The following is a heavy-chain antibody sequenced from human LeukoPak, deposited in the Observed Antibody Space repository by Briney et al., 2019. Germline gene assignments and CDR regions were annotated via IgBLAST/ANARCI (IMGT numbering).Heavy chain of an antibody. CDR3: ARRVDTAMAHDAFDI. CDR1: GGSFSGYY. D-gene: IGHD5-18*01. V-gene: IGHV4-39*01. CDR2: IYYSGST. J-gene: IGHJ3*02. Sequence: PSETLSLTCAVYGGSFSGYYWGWIRQPPGKGLEWIGSIYYSGSTYYNPSLKSRVTISVDTSKNQFSLKLSSVTAADTAVYYCARRVDTAMAHDAFDIWGQGTMVTVSS.